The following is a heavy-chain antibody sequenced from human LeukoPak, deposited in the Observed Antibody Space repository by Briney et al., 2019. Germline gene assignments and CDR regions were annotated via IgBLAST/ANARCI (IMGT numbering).Heavy chain of an antibody. CDR2: IYHSGST. Sequence: PSETLSLTCAVSGGSISSGGYSWSWIRQPPGKGLEWIGYIYHSGSTYYNPSLKSRVTMSVDTSKNQFSLKLSSVTAADTAGYYCARSRRGVVPAANFTWYFDLWGRGTLVTVSS. CDR1: GGSISSGGYS. V-gene: IGHV4-30-2*01. CDR3: ARSRRGVVPAANFTWYFDL. J-gene: IGHJ2*01. D-gene: IGHD2-2*01.